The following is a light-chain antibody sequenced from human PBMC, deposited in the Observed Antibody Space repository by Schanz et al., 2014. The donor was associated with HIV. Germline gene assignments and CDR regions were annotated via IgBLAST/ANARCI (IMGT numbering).Light chain of an antibody. J-gene: IGKJ1*01. V-gene: IGKV1-5*03. CDR2: KAS. CDR3: QQSYGTSWT. Sequence: DIQMTQSPSTLSASVGDRVTITCRASQSISSWLAWYQQKPGKAPKLLIYKASSLQSGVPSRFSGSGSGTEFTLTISSLQPEDFATYYCQQSYGTSWTFGQGTKVEIK. CDR1: QSISSW.